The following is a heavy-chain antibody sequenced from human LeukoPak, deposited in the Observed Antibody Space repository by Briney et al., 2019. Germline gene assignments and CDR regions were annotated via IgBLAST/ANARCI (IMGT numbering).Heavy chain of an antibody. CDR2: IYHSGST. V-gene: IGHV4-4*02. Sequence: KPSGTLSLTCAVSGASITSTKWWSWVRQPPGKALEWIGEIYHSGSTNYNPSLKSRVTISVDKSKNQFSLKLSSVTAADTAVYYCARGHYGDYFSAWFDPWGQGTLVTVSS. CDR1: GASITSTKW. J-gene: IGHJ5*02. CDR3: ARGHYGDYFSAWFDP. D-gene: IGHD4-17*01.